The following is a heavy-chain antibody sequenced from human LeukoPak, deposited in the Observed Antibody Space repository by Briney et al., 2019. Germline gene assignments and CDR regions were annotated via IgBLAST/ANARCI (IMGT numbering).Heavy chain of an antibody. CDR3: ARELLGYCSSTSCFRSYFDY. CDR1: GYTSTSYG. J-gene: IGHJ4*02. CDR2: ISAYNGNT. D-gene: IGHD2-2*01. V-gene: IGHV1-18*01. Sequence: ASVKVSCKASGYTSTSYGISWVRQAPGQGLEWMGWISAYNGNTNYAQKLQGRVTMTTDTSTSTAYMELRSLRSDDTAVYYCARELLGYCSSTSCFRSYFDYWGQGTLVTVSS.